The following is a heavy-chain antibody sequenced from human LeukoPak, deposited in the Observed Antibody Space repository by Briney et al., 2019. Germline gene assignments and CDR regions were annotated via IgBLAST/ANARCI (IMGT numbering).Heavy chain of an antibody. V-gene: IGHV3-23*01. CDR2: LSGSGGGT. D-gene: IGHD3-10*01. CDR1: GITLSNYG. Sequence: GGSLRLSCAVSGITLSNYGMSWVRQAPGKGLEWVAGLSGSGGGTNYADSVQGRFTISRDNPKNTLYLQMSSLRAEDTAVFFCAKRGVVIRVFLVGFHKEAYYFDSWGQGALVTVSS. J-gene: IGHJ4*02. CDR3: AKRGVVIRVFLVGFHKEAYYFDS.